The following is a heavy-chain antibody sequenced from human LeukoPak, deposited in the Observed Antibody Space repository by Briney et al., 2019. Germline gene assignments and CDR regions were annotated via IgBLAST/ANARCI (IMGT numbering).Heavy chain of an antibody. J-gene: IGHJ4*02. D-gene: IGHD4-11*01. Sequence: GGSLRLSCAASGFTFSSYSMIWVRQAPGKGLEGVSSISSSSSYIYYADSVKGRFTISRDNAKNSLYLQMNSLRAEDTAVYYCALQGDYFDYWGQGTLVTVSS. V-gene: IGHV3-21*01. CDR2: ISSSSSYI. CDR1: GFTFSSYS. CDR3: ALQGDYFDY.